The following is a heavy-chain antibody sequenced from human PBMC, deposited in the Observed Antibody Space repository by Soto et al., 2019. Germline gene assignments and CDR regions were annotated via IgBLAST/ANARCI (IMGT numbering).Heavy chain of an antibody. Sequence: GGSLRLSFAASGFTFSRYSMNWVRQAPGKGLEWVSSISSSSSYIYYADSVKGRFTISRDNAKNSLYLQMNSRRAEETAVYYCAGAQATIPQNDYWGQGTLVTVSS. CDR3: AGAQATIPQNDY. CDR2: ISSSSSYI. CDR1: GFTFSRYS. D-gene: IGHD5-12*01. V-gene: IGHV3-21*01. J-gene: IGHJ4*02.